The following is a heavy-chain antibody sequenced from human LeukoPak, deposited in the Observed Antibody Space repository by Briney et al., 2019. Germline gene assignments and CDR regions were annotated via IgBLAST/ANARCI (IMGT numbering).Heavy chain of an antibody. CDR1: GYTFTTYY. J-gene: IGHJ6*02. Sequence: ASVKVSCKASGYTFTTYYMHWVRQAPGQGFEWMGIINPNGGSTNYAQKFQGRVTMTRDTSVSTAYMELSRLRSDDTAVYYCARDHCTSSGCYEYYYYGVDVWGQGTTVTVSS. V-gene: IGHV1-46*01. D-gene: IGHD2-2*01. CDR3: ARDHCTSSGCYEYYYYGVDV. CDR2: INPNGGST.